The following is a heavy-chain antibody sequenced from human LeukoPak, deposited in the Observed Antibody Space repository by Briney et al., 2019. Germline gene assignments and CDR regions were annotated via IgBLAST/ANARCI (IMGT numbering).Heavy chain of an antibody. V-gene: IGHV3-21*04. CDR2: ISRTSRYI. J-gene: IGHJ4*02. Sequence: GGSLRLSCAASGFTFSNYTINWVRQAPGKGLEWVSYISRTSRYIYYADSVKGRFTISRDNAKNSLFLQMNSLRAEDTAVYYCAKGSYYDSSGYHPPSFDYWGQGTLVTVSS. D-gene: IGHD3-22*01. CDR1: GFTFSNYT. CDR3: AKGSYYDSSGYHPPSFDY.